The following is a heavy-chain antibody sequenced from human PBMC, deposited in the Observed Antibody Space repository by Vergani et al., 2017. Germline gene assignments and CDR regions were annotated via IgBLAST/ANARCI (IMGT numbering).Heavy chain of an antibody. Sequence: QLQLQESGPGLVKPSETLSLTCTVSGGSITYGAFYWGWIGQSPGKGLEWIGSIYYSENKFYNPSLESLVTLSIDTTKNQFSLKLKSVTAADTAVYYCARCFRDEGMIYGGTVENWFDPWGQGTLVTVSS. D-gene: IGHD3-22*01. CDR3: ARCFRDEGMIYGGTVENWFDP. CDR1: GGSITYGAFY. CDR2: IYYSENK. J-gene: IGHJ5*02. V-gene: IGHV4-39*01.